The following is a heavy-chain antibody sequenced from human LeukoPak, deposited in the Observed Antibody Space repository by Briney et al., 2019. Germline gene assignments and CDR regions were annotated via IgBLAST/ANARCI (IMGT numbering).Heavy chain of an antibody. CDR2: INPNSGGT. CDR3: AREDYEQDAFDI. D-gene: IGHD3-16*01. J-gene: IGHJ3*02. CDR1: GYTFTGYY. V-gene: IGHV1-2*02. Sequence: VASVTVSCKASGYTFTGYYMHWVRQAPGQGLEWMGWINPNSGGTNYAQKFQGRVTMTRDTSISTAYMELSRLRSDDTAVYYCAREDYEQDAFDIWGQGTMVTVSS.